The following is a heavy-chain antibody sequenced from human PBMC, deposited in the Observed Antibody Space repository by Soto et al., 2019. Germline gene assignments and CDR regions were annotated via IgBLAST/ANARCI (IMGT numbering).Heavy chain of an antibody. D-gene: IGHD3-10*01. CDR1: GFAFSSYE. CDR3: ARGLEYYLEPGVFDI. Sequence: GGSLRLSCAASGFAFSSYEMTWVRQAPGKGLECVSYIGTSGSVKYYADSVRGRFTISRDNAENSLYLQMNSLRAEDTAVYYCARGLEYYLEPGVFDIWGQGTMVTVSS. CDR2: IGTSGSVK. J-gene: IGHJ3*02. V-gene: IGHV3-48*03.